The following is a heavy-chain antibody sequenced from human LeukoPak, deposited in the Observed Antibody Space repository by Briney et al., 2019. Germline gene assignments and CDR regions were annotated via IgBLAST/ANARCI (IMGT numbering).Heavy chain of an antibody. CDR2: ITQDARDT. D-gene: IGHD2-2*02. V-gene: IGHV3-7*01. CDR1: SFTFSSNW. J-gene: IGHJ5*02. Sequence: GRSLSPSRAPSSFTFSSNWMSCVSHPPGKGLEWESNITQDARDTYSVESVKGRFTISRDNAKNSLYLQMNSLRAEETAVYYCARGGYCSSTSCYSWFGPWGEGTLVTVSS. CDR3: ARGGYCSSTSCYSWFGP.